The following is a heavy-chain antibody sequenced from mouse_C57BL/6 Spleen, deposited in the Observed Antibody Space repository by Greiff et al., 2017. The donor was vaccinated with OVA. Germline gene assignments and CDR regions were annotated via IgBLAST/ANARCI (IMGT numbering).Heavy chain of an antibody. CDR3: ARALGGYYAMDY. CDR1: GYSITSGYD. CDR2: ISYSGST. D-gene: IGHD3-1*01. V-gene: IGHV3-1*01. J-gene: IGHJ4*01. Sequence: EVQLQESGPGMVKPSQSLSLTCTVTGYSITSGYDWHWIRHFPGNKLEWMGYISYSGSTNYNPSLKSRISITHDTSKNHFFLKLNSVTTEDTATYYCARALGGYYAMDYWGQGTSVTVSS.